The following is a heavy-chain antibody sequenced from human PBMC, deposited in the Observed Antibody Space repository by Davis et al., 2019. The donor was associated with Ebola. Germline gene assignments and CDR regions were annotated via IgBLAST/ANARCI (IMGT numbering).Heavy chain of an antibody. CDR2: IIPILGPG. CDR3: AREWGYSSGWPYFDN. CDR1: GGTFSSYA. J-gene: IGHJ4*02. D-gene: IGHD6-19*01. V-gene: IGHV1-69*06. Sequence: AASVKVSCKASGGTFSSYAIIWVRQAPGQGLEWMGGIIPILGPGNYGQKFQGRVTITADKSTSTAYMELSSLRYEDTAVYYCAREWGYSSGWPYFDNWGQGTLVTVSS.